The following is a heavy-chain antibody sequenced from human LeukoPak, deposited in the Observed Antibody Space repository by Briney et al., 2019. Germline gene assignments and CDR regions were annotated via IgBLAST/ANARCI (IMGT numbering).Heavy chain of an antibody. J-gene: IGHJ6*03. CDR3: ARNQHDYGGYYYYYMDV. CDR2: IIPIFGTA. D-gene: IGHD4-17*01. V-gene: IGHV1-69*06. CDR1: GGTFSSYA. Sequence: ASVKVSCRASGGTFSSYAISWVRQAPGQGLEWMGGIIPIFGTANYAQKFQGRVTITADKSTSTAYMELSSLRSEDTAVYYCARNQHDYGGYYYYYMDVWGKGTTVTVSS.